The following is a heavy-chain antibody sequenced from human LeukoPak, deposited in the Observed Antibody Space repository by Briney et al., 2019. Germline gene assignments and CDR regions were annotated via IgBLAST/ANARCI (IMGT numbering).Heavy chain of an antibody. CDR2: ISGSGGST. J-gene: IGHJ6*02. D-gene: IGHD1-26*01. V-gene: IGHV3-23*01. CDR3: ARGGVRITGVGSYYYYGMDV. CDR1: GFTFSSYA. Sequence: GGSLRLSCAASGFTFSSYAMSWVRQAPGTGLEWVSAISGSGGSTYYADSVKGRFTISRDNSKNTLYLQMNSLRAEDTAVYYCARGGVRITGVGSYYYYGMDVWGQGTTVTVSS.